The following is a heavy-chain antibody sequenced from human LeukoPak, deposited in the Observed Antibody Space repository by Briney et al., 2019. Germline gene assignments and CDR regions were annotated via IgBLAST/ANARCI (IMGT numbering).Heavy chain of an antibody. Sequence: GASVKVSCKASGYTFTSYGISWVRQAPGQGLEWMGWISAYNGNTNYAQKLQGRVTMTTDTSTSTAYMELRSLRSDDTAVYYCARDEAVLWFGELLYYWGQGTLVTVSS. CDR3: ARDEAVLWFGELLYY. CDR2: ISAYNGNT. D-gene: IGHD3-10*01. CDR1: GYTFTSYG. V-gene: IGHV1-18*01. J-gene: IGHJ4*02.